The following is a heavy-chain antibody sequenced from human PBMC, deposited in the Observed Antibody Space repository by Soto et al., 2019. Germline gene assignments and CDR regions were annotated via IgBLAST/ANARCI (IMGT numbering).Heavy chain of an antibody. CDR2: SRGGGNT. CDR3: VTENYYYVMDV. CDR1: GFTVSTDW. Sequence: EVQLVESGGGLVQPGGSLRLSCAASGFTVSTDWMYWVRQAPGKGREWVSVSRGGGNTFYAASVESRFTISRDNSKNTVYLPMNRLRAEDPAVYYCVTENYYYVMDVWGQATTVSVSS. J-gene: IGHJ6*02. V-gene: IGHV3-66*01.